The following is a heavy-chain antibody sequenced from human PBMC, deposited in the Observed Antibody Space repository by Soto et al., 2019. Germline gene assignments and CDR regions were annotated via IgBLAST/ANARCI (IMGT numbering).Heavy chain of an antibody. CDR3: ATGIVPATKWGYYSYGLDV. CDR1: GFNFGDYF. CDR2: ISSGGFTF. J-gene: IGHJ6*02. Sequence: KPGGSLRLSCAASGFNFGDYFMSWIRQAPGKGLEWVSYISSGGFTFYHADSVKGRFTTSWDKAKNSLYLQMNTLSVEDTAVYYCATGIVPATKWGYYSYGLDVWGQGTTVIVSS. V-gene: IGHV3-11*01. D-gene: IGHD2-2*01.